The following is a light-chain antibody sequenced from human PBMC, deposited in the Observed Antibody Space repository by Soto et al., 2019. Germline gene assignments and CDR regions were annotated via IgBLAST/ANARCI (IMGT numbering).Light chain of an antibody. CDR3: QLYSGSPWT. V-gene: IGKV3-20*01. Sequence: EIVLTQSPATLSLSPGERATLSCRASQSVSSYLAWYQQKPGQAPRPLIHDASIRATGIPDRFSGSGSGTDFTLTISRLEPEDFAVYYCQLYSGSPWTFGQGTKVDIK. CDR1: QSVSSY. J-gene: IGKJ1*01. CDR2: DAS.